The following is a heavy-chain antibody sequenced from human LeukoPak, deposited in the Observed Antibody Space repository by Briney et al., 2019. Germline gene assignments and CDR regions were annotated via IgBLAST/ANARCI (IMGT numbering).Heavy chain of an antibody. CDR1: GGSISSYY. CDR2: IYYSGST. V-gene: IGHV4-59*01. D-gene: IGHD3-10*01. Sequence: SETLSLTCTVSGGSISSYYWSWIRQPPGKGLEWIGYIYYSGSTNYNPSLKSRVTMSVDTSKNQFSLKLSSMTAADTAVYYCARDRLGMSPDYWGQGTLVTASS. J-gene: IGHJ4*02. CDR3: ARDRLGMSPDY.